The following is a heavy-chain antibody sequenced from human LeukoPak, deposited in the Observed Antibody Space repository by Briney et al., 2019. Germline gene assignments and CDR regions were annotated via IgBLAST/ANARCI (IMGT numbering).Heavy chain of an antibody. D-gene: IGHD3-3*01. CDR2: MNPNSGNT. CDR3: ARRRRYYDCCWFDP. V-gene: IGHV1-8*01. Sequence: GASVKVSCKASGYTFTSYDINWVRQATGQGLEWMGWMNPNSGNTGYAQKFQGRVTMTRNTSISTAYMELSSLRSEDTAVYYCARRRRYYDCCWFDPWGQGTLVTVSS. CDR1: GYTFTSYD. J-gene: IGHJ5*02.